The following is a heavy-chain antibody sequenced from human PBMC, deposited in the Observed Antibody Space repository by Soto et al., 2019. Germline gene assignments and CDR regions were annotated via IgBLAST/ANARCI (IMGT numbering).Heavy chain of an antibody. CDR3: TTIPRDYGDYDY. Sequence: PGGSLRLSCAASGFTFTNAWMTWVRQAPGKGLEWVGRIKSKTNGGTTDYAAPVKGRFTISRDDSQNTLYLQMNSLKTEDTAVYYCTTIPRDYGDYDYWGQGTLVTVSS. J-gene: IGHJ4*02. CDR1: GFTFTNAW. CDR2: IKSKTNGGTT. D-gene: IGHD4-17*01. V-gene: IGHV3-15*01.